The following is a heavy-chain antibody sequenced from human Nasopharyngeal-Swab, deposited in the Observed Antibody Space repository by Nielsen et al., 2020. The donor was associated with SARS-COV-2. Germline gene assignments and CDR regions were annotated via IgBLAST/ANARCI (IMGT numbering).Heavy chain of an antibody. CDR3: ARDCSTSSCHLV. Sequence: ASAKVSCKTSGTYVISWVRQAPGQGLEWVGRISPYNSKANYAQNIQGRVTMTTDTSTSTAYMELSSLRSDDTAVYYCARDCSTSSCHLVWGQGTLVTVSS. CDR2: ISPYNSKA. CDR1: GTYV. J-gene: IGHJ4*02. V-gene: IGHV1-18*01. D-gene: IGHD2-2*01.